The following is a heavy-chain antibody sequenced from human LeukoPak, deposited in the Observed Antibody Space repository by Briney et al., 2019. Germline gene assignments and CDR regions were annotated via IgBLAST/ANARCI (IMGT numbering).Heavy chain of an antibody. Sequence: GASVKVSCKASGYTFTGYYMHWVRQAPGQGLEWMGWINPNSGGTNYGQKFQGRVTMTRDTSISTAYMELSRLRSDDTAVYYCARGGRQNAKTGTKGNWFDPWGQGTLVTVSS. CDR1: GYTFTGYY. CDR2: INPNSGGT. D-gene: IGHD1-1*01. CDR3: ARGGRQNAKTGTKGNWFDP. J-gene: IGHJ5*02. V-gene: IGHV1-2*02.